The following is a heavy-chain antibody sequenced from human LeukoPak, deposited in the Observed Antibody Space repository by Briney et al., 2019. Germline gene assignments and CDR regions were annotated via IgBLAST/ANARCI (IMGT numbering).Heavy chain of an antibody. J-gene: IGHJ5*02. CDR1: GGSISSYY. Sequence: PSETLSLTCTVSGGSISSYYWSWIRQPPGKGLEWLGYIYYSGSTNYNPSLKSRVTISVDTSKNQFSLKLSSVTAADTAVYYCARKADSSSGSNWFDPWGQGTLVTVSS. CDR2: IYYSGST. CDR3: ARKADSSSGSNWFDP. D-gene: IGHD6-13*01. V-gene: IGHV4-59*01.